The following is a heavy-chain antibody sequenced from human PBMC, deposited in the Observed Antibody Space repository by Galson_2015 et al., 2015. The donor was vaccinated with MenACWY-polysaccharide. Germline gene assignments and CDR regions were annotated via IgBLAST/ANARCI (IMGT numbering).Heavy chain of an antibody. CDR3: ARVRYSTGKYQFDY. D-gene: IGHD2-2*01. V-gene: IGHV3-23*01. CDR1: GFTFSNYA. Sequence: SLRLSCAASGFTFSNYAMSWVRQAPGKGLEWASTIGGSGSNTHYADSVKGRFTISRDNSKNTLSLQMNSLRAEDTAVYYCARVRYSTGKYQFDYWGQGTTVTVSS. J-gene: IGHJ4*03. CDR2: IGGSGSNT.